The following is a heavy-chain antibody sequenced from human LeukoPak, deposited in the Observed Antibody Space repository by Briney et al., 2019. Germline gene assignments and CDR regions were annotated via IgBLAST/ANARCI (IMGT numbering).Heavy chain of an antibody. CDR2: ISGGGGYTST. CDR1: GFTFSNYA. V-gene: IGHV3-23*01. Sequence: GGSLRLSCAASGFTFSNYAMTWVRQAPGKGLEWVSAISGGGGYTSTYYAESVKGRFTISRDNSKSTLYLQMNSLRVEDTAVYYCARTYYYDSSGPDWGQGTLVTVSS. CDR3: ARTYYYDSSGPD. D-gene: IGHD3-22*01. J-gene: IGHJ4*02.